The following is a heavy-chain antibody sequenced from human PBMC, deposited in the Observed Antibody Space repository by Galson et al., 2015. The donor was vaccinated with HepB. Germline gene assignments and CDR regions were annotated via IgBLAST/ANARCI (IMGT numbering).Heavy chain of an antibody. CDR2: IDWDDNK. V-gene: IGHV2-70*11. J-gene: IGHJ4*02. CDR1: GFSPNIGGMC. D-gene: IGHD3-22*01. CDR3: ARVMRDSSGGKPFDY. Sequence: PALVKPTQTLTLTCTFSGFSPNIGGMCMSWIRQPPGKALEWLARIDWDDNKYYSTSLKTRLTISKDTSKNQVVLTMTNMDPVDTGTYYCARVMRDSSGGKPFDYWGQGILVTVSS.